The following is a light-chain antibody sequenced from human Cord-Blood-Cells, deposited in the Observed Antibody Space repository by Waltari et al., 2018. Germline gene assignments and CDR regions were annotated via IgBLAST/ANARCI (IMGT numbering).Light chain of an antibody. CDR2: QDS. CDR3: QAWDSITDPPGDVV. Sequence: SYELTQPPSVSVSPGQTASITCSGDKLGDKYACWYQQKPGQSPVLVIYQDSKRPSGIPERFSGSNSGNTATLTISGTQAMDEADYYCQAWDSITDPPGDVVFGGGTKLTVL. CDR1: KLGDKY. V-gene: IGLV3-1*01. J-gene: IGLJ2*01.